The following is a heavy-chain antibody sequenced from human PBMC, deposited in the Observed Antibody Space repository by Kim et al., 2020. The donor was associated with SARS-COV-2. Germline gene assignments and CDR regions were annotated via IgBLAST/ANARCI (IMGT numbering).Heavy chain of an antibody. V-gene: IGHV3-23*01. CDR1: GFVFSTRV. D-gene: IGHD3-10*01. CDR2: IRESGDGI. CDR3: AKCDGWGGYYGTYHGNGPDV. Sequence: GGSLRLSCAASGFVFSTRVMSWVRQAPGKGLEWVSSIRESGDGIKYVDSVKGRFTVSRDNFNNKLFLQMNDLRAEDTAVYLCAKCDGWGGYYGTYHGNGPDVRGGGTTAIVPS. J-gene: IGHJ6*04.